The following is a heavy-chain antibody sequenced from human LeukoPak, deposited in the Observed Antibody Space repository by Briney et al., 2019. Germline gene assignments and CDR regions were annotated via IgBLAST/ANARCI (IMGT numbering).Heavy chain of an antibody. D-gene: IGHD3-22*01. CDR3: ARDLIIPSTMIGSLEY. Sequence: GGSLRLSCAASGFTFSSYSMNWVRQAPGKGLEWVSPISSSSSYIYYVDSVKGRFTISRDNAKNSLYLQMNSLRAEDTAVYYCARDLIIPSTMIGSLEYWGQGTLVTVSS. CDR2: ISSSSSYI. CDR1: GFTFSSYS. J-gene: IGHJ4*02. V-gene: IGHV3-21*01.